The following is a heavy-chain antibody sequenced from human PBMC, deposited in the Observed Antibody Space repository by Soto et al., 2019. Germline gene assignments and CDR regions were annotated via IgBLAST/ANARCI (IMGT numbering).Heavy chain of an antibody. J-gene: IGHJ6*02. Sequence: ASVKVSCKASGYTFTGYYMHCVRQAPGQGLEWMGWINPNSGGTNYAQKFQGRVTMTSDTSISTAYMELSRLRSDDTAVYYCARDSKYAGDGYNPSYGMDVWGQGTTVTVSS. CDR3: ARDSKYAGDGYNPSYGMDV. D-gene: IGHD5-12*01. V-gene: IGHV1-2*02. CDR1: GYTFTGYY. CDR2: INPNSGGT.